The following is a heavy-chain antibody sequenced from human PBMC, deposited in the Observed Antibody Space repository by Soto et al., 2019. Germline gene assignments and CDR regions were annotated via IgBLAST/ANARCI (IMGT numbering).Heavy chain of an antibody. CDR3: ARSSSGGLLYYGMDV. CDR1: GFTFSDYY. Sequence: QVQLVESGGDLVKPGGSLRLSCAASGFTFSDYYMSWIRQAPGKGLEWVSYISSSSSYTNYADCVKGRFTISRDNAKNSLYLQMNSLRAEDTAVYYCARSSSGGLLYYGMDVWGQGTTVTVSS. D-gene: IGHD3-16*01. CDR2: ISSSSSYT. V-gene: IGHV3-11*06. J-gene: IGHJ6*02.